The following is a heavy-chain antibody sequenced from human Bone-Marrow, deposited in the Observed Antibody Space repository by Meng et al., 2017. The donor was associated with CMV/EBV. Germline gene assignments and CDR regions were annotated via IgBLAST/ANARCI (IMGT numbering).Heavy chain of an antibody. CDR3: ASGLPFVY. J-gene: IGHJ4*02. V-gene: IGHV3-64*02. D-gene: IGHD5-12*01. CDR2: ISSNGRST. Sequence: GGSLRLSCAASGFTFSIYAMHWVRQAPGKGLEYVSAISSNGRSTYFADSVKGRFAISRDNSKNTLFLQMGSLRPEDMAVYYCASGLPFVYWGQGTLVTVSS. CDR1: GFTFSIYA.